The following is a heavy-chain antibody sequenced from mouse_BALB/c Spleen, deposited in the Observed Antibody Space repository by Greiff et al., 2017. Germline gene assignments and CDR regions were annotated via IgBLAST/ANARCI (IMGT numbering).Heavy chain of an antibody. Sequence: EVKLVESGGGLVKPGGSLKLSCAASGFTFSSYAMSWVRQTPEKRLEWVASISSGGSPYYPDSVKGRFTISRANARNILYLQMSSLRSEDTAMYYWANYYDNYFAYWGQGTLVTVSA. V-gene: IGHV5-6-5*01. CDR1: GFTFSSYA. CDR2: ISSGGSP. J-gene: IGHJ3*01. D-gene: IGHD2-1*01. CDR3: ANYYDNYFAY.